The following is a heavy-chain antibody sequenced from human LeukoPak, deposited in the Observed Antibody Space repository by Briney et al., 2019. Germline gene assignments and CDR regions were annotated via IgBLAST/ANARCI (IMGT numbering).Heavy chain of an antibody. V-gene: IGHV3-48*03. CDR1: GFTFSSYE. J-gene: IGHJ4*02. CDR3: ARWGPYYYDRSHN. D-gene: IGHD3-22*01. CDR2: ISSSGSTI. Sequence: PGGSLRLSCAASGFTFSSYEMNWVRQAPGKGLEWVSYISSSGSTIYYADSVKGRFTISRDNAKNSLYLQMNSLRAEDTAVYYCARWGPYYYDRSHNWGQGTLVTVSS.